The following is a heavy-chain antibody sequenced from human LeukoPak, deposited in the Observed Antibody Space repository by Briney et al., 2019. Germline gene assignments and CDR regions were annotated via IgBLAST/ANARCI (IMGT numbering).Heavy chain of an antibody. CDR1: GFTFSSYA. J-gene: IGHJ4*02. Sequence: GGSLRLSCAASGFTFSSYAMSWVRQAPGKGLEWVSAISGSGGSTYYADSVKGRFAISRDNSKNTLYLQMNSLRAEDTAVYYCAKKYSSSCYYFDYWGQGTLVTVSS. V-gene: IGHV3-23*01. CDR3: AKKYSSSCYYFDY. CDR2: ISGSGGST. D-gene: IGHD6-13*01.